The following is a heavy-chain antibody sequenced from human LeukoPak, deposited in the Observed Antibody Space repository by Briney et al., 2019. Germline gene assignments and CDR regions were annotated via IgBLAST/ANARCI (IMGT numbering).Heavy chain of an antibody. CDR1: GFTVSSNY. V-gene: IGHV3-53*01. J-gene: IGHJ6*04. Sequence: GGSLRLSCAASGFTVSSNYMSWVRQAPGKGLEWVSVIYSGGSTYYADSVKGRFTISRDNSTNTLYLQMNSLSAEDTAVYYCARHSGDYVWGDNRPPPHSLYYYGMDVWGKGTTVTVSS. D-gene: IGHD3-16*01. CDR3: ARHSGDYVWGDNRPPPHSLYYYGMDV. CDR2: IYSGGST.